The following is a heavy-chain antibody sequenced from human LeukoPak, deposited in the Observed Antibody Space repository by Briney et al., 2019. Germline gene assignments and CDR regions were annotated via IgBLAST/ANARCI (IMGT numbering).Heavy chain of an antibody. CDR1: GYTFTGYY. Sequence: GESLKISCKGSGYTFTGYYMHWVRQAPGQGLEWMGWINPNSGGTNYAQKFQGRVTMTRDTSISTAYMELSRLRSDDTAVYYCARGVLEWLSKAAFDIWGQGTMVTVSS. J-gene: IGHJ3*02. D-gene: IGHD3-3*01. CDR3: ARGVLEWLSKAAFDI. CDR2: INPNSGGT. V-gene: IGHV1-2*02.